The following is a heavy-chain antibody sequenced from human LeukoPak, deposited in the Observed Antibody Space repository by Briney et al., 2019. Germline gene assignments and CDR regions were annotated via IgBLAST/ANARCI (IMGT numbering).Heavy chain of an antibody. CDR2: INPNSGGT. CDR1: GYTFTGYY. J-gene: IGHJ6*03. CDR3: ARGRGYCSSTSCYGGFYYMDV. Sequence: AASVKVSCKASGYTFTGYYIHWVRQAPGQGLEWMGWINPNSGGTNYAQKFQGRVTMTRDTSISTAYMELSRLRSDDTAVYYCARGRGYCSSTSCYGGFYYMDVWGKGTTVTVSS. V-gene: IGHV1-2*02. D-gene: IGHD2-2*01.